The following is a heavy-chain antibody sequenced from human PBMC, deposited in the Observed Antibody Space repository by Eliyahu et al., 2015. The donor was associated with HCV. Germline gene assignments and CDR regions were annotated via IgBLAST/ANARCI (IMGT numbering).Heavy chain of an antibody. CDR2: INXSGGXT. V-gene: IGHV1-46*01. J-gene: IGHJ4*02. Sequence: QVQLVQSGAEVKKPGASVKXSCKASGYTFTSYYMHWXRQAPGQGXXWMGIINXSGGXTSYAXKFQGRVTMTRDTSTSTVYMELSSLRSEDTAVYYCARGKGLGGSSQPDYGDYVWRYWGQGTLVTVSS. CDR3: ARGKGLGGSSQPDYGDYVWRY. D-gene: IGHD4-17*01. CDR1: GYTFTSYY.